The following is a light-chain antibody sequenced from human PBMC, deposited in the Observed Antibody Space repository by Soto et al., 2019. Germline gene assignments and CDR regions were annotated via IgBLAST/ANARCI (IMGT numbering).Light chain of an antibody. CDR2: DVS. J-gene: IGLJ1*01. CDR3: SAYTTSNTRPIV. V-gene: IGLV2-14*03. CDR1: SSDVGGYNY. Sequence: QSVLTQPASVSGSPGQSITISCTGTSSDVGGYNYVSWYQHHPGKAPKLLIFDVSNRPSVVSNRFSGSKSGNTASLTISGLQPEDEADYYCSAYTTSNTRPIVFGTGTKLTVL.